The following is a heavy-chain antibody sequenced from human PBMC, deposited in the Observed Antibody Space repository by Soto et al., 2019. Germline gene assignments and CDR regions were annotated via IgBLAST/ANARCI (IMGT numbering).Heavy chain of an antibody. J-gene: IGHJ4*02. V-gene: IGHV3-23*01. CDR1: GFTFSSYA. CDR2: ISGSGGST. D-gene: IGHD3-3*01. CDR3: AKHTIFGVVTQPYYFDY. Sequence: GGSLRLSCAASGFTFSSYAMSWVRQAPGKGLEWVSAISGSGGSTYYADSVKGRFTISRDNSKNTLYLQMNSLRAEDTAVYYCAKHTIFGVVTQPYYFDYWGQGTLVTVS.